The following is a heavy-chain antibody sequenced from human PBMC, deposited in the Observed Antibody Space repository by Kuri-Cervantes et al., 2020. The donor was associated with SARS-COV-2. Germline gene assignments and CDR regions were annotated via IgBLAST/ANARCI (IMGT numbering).Heavy chain of an antibody. V-gene: IGHV4-30-2*01. CDR1: GGSISSGGYY. CDR3: ARDGVGIVVVSPFDY. J-gene: IGHJ4*02. D-gene: IGHD3-22*01. CDR2: IYHSGST. Sequence: LRLSCTVSGGSISSGGYYWSWIRQPPGKGLEWIGYIYHSGSTYYNPSLKSRVTISVDRSKNQFSLKLSSVTAADTALYYCARDGVGIVVVSPFDYWGQGTLVTVSS.